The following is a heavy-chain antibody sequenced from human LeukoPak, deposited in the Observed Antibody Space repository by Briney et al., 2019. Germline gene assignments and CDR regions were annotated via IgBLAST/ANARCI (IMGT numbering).Heavy chain of an antibody. CDR1: GGSISSGGYY. D-gene: IGHD3-10*01. CDR2: IYYSGST. J-gene: IGHJ4*02. V-gene: IGHV4-31*03. Sequence: SSQTLSLPCTVSGGSISSGGYYWSWIRQHPGKGLEWIGYIYYSGSTCYNPSLKSRVTISVDTSKNQFSLKLSSVTAADTAVYYCARTMVRGVISCFDYWGQGTLVTVSS. CDR3: ARTMVRGVISCFDY.